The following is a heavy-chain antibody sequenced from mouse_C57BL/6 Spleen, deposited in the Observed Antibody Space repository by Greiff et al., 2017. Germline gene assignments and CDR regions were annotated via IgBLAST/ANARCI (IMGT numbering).Heavy chain of an antibody. CDR2: IYPGDGDT. J-gene: IGHJ4*01. CDR1: GYAFSSYW. Sequence: QVQLKESGAELVKPGASVKISCKASGYAFSSYWMNWVKQRPGKGLEWIGQIYPGDGDTNYNGKFKGKATLTADKSSSTAYMQLSSLTSEDSAVYFCAAAHYYGSAMDYWGQGTSVTVSS. V-gene: IGHV1-80*01. CDR3: AAAHYYGSAMDY. D-gene: IGHD1-1*01.